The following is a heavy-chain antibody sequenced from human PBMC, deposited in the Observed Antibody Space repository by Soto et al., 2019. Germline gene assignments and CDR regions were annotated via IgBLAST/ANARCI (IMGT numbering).Heavy chain of an antibody. D-gene: IGHD3-10*01. CDR1: GYSFTSYW. CDR3: ARRWYYGSGSPKAFDI. V-gene: IGHV5-51*01. CDR2: IYPGDSDT. J-gene: IGHJ3*02. Sequence: GESLKISCKGSGYSFTSYWIGWVCQMPGKGLEWMGIIYPGDSDTRYSPSFQGQVTISADKSISTAYLQWSSLKASDTAMYYCARRWYYGSGSPKAFDIWGQGTMVTVSS.